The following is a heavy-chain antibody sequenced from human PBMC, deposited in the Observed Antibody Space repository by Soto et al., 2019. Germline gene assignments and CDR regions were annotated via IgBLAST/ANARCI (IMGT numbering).Heavy chain of an antibody. Sequence: SETLSLTCTVSGGSISSSSYYWGWIRQPPGKGLEWIGSIYYSGSTYHNPSLKSRVTISVDTSKNQFSLKLSSVTAADTAVYYCARRRSDSSGYYYSNWGQGTLVTVSS. CDR2: IYYSGST. V-gene: IGHV4-39*01. J-gene: IGHJ4*02. CDR1: GGSISSSSYY. CDR3: ARRRSDSSGYYYSN. D-gene: IGHD3-22*01.